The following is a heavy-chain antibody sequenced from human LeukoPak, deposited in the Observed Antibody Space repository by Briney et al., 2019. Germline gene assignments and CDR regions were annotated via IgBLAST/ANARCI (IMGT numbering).Heavy chain of an antibody. CDR2: IYPGDSET. CDR1: GCSFTSYW. D-gene: IGHD3-22*01. J-gene: IGHJ3*02. V-gene: IGHV5-51*01. CDR3: ARPYYDTSGFEGAFDI. Sequence: GESLKISCKGSGCSFTSYWIGWVRQMPGKGLEWMGIIYPGDSETRYSPSFQGQVTISADKSISTAYLQWSSLKASDTAMYYCARPYYDTSGFEGAFDIWGQGTMVTVSS.